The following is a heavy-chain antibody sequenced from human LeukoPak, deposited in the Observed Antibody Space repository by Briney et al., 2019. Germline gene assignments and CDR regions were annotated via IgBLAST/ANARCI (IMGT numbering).Heavy chain of an antibody. CDR3: AKDRTVGASYWYFDL. CDR1: GFIFNNYA. V-gene: IGHV3-9*01. D-gene: IGHD1-26*01. Sequence: PGGSLRLSCAGSGFIFNNYAMHWVRQPTGKGLEWVSCISWNSGSIDYADSVKGRFTISRDNAKNSLYLQMNTLRAEDTAIYYCAKDRTVGASYWYFDLWGRGTLVTVSS. J-gene: IGHJ2*01. CDR2: ISWNSGSI.